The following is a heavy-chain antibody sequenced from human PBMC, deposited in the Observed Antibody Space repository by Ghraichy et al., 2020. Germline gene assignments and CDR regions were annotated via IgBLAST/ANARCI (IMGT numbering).Heavy chain of an antibody. CDR2: ITSKTYGGTT. Sequence: VGRITSKTYGGTTDYSAPVKGRFTISRDDSENTLYLQMNSLKTEDTAVYYCTTHDYARAKFDYWGQ. J-gene: IGHJ4*02. CDR3: TTHDYARAKFDY. D-gene: IGHD4-17*01. V-gene: IGHV3-15*01.